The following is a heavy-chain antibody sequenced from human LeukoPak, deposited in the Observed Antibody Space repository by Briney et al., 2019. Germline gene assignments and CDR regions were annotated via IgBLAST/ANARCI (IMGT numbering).Heavy chain of an antibody. Sequence: AGSLRLSCAASTFTSSSFWMSWVRQAPGKGLEWVANIKQDGSEKYYVDSVKGPFTSSTDNAKNSLYLQMNSLRAEDTAVYYCARDQGWNLFDYWGQGTLVTVSS. CDR2: IKQDGSEK. J-gene: IGHJ4*02. D-gene: IGHD1-1*01. CDR1: TFTSSSFW. CDR3: ARDQGWNLFDY. V-gene: IGHV3-7*01.